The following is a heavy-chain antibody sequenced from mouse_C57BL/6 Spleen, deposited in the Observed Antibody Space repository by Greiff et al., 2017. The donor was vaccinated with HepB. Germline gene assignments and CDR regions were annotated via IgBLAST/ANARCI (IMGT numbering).Heavy chain of an antibody. CDR3: ARQVYYDYDGGPYYYAMDY. J-gene: IGHJ4*01. Sequence: VQLQESGPGLVAPSQRLSITCTVSGFSLTSYGVHWVRQPPGKGLEWLVVIWSDGSTTYNSALKSRLSISKDNSKSQVFLKMNSLQTDDTAMYYCARQVYYDYDGGPYYYAMDYWGQGTSVTVSS. V-gene: IGHV2-6-1*01. D-gene: IGHD2-4*01. CDR1: GFSLTSYG. CDR2: IWSDGST.